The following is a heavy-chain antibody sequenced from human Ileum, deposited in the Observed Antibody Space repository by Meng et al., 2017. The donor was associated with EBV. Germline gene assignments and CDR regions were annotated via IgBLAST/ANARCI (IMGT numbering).Heavy chain of an antibody. J-gene: IGHJ4*02. CDR3: VSYAVGAGGIGY. CDR2: HSGST. CDR1: GVSISSGYFH. Sequence: QGQLKESGPGLVKPSQTLSLTCAVSGVSISSGYFHWSWIRQPPGKGLEWIGHSGSTSYNPSLRSRVTISVDTSKNQFSLKVDSATAGDTAVYYCVSYAVGAGGIGYWGQGILVTVSS. D-gene: IGHD1-26*01. V-gene: IGHV4-30-4*01.